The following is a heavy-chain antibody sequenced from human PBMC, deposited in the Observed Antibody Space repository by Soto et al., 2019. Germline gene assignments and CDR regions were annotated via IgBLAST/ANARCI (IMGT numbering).Heavy chain of an antibody. V-gene: IGHV4-59*02. CDR3: ARTSYYDSTGYYNMDV. D-gene: IGHD3-22*01. CDR1: GGSVNNYY. J-gene: IGHJ6*02. Sequence: SETLSLTCTVSGGSVNNYYWTWIRQPPGKRLEWIGSIYYTGSTNYNPSLDRRVTISVDKSKNQFSLKLTSVTAADTADYYCARTSYYDSTGYYNMDVWGQGTTVTVSS. CDR2: IYYTGST.